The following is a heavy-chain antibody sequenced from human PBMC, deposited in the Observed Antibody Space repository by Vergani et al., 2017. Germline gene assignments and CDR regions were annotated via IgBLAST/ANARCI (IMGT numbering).Heavy chain of an antibody. J-gene: IGHJ4*02. Sequence: QVQLVESGGGLVKPRGSLRLSCAASGFTFSDYYMSWIRQAPGKGLEWVSYISGSGTTIYYADSVKGRFTISRDNAKNSLYLRMNSLRAEDTAVYYCARDAAYDSSFSFDYWGQGTLVTVSS. CDR2: ISGSGTTI. CDR3: ARDAAYDSSFSFDY. CDR1: GFTFSDYY. D-gene: IGHD3-22*01. V-gene: IGHV3-11*04.